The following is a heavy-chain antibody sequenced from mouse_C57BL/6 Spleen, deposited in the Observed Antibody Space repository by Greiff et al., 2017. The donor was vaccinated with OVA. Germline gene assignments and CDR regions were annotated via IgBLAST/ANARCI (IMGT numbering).Heavy chain of an antibody. V-gene: IGHV1-52*01. D-gene: IGHD3-3*01. CDR1: GYTFTSYW. J-gene: IGHJ1*03. CDR2: IDPSDSET. CDR3: ARGGTANFDV. Sequence: VQLQQPGAELVRPGSSVKLSCKASGYTFTSYWMHWVKQRPIQGLEWIGNIDPSDSETHYNQKFKDKATLTVDKSSSTAYMLLSSLTSEDSAVYCCARGGTANFDVWGTGTTVTVSS.